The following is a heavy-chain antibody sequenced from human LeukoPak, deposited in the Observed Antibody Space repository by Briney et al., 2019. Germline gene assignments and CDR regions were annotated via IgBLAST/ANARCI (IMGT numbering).Heavy chain of an antibody. J-gene: IGHJ2*01. V-gene: IGHV3-30*14. CDR1: GFTFSSYA. CDR3: ARGRSGFDL. Sequence: HPGRSLRLSCAASGFTFSSYAMHWVRQAPGKGLEWVAVISYDGSNKYYADSVKGRFTISRDNSKNTLYLQVGSLRAEDMAVYYCARGRSGFDLWGRGTLVTVSS. CDR2: ISYDGSNK.